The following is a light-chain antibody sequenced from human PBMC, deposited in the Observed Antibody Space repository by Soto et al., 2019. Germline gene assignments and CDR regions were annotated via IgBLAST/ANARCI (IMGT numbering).Light chain of an antibody. CDR1: QSVSIN. V-gene: IGKV3-15*01. Sequence: EVVMTQSPATLSMSPGERATLSCRASQSVSINLAWYQQKLGQAPRLLIYGASTGATGIPARFSGSGSGTDFTLTISSLQSEDVTLYYCQQYNIWPLTFGGGTQLEIK. CDR3: QQYNIWPLT. CDR2: GAS. J-gene: IGKJ4*01.